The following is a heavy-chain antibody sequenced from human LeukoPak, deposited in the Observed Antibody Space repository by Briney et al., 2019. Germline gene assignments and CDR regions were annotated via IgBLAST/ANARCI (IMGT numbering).Heavy chain of an antibody. V-gene: IGHV3-53*01. Sequence: QTGGSLRLSCAASEFTVSSNYMSWVRQAPGKGLEWVSAIYSGGSTYYAESVKGRSTISRDNSKNTLYLQMNSLRAEDTAVYYCARDPRYWGQGTLVTVSP. J-gene: IGHJ4*02. CDR3: ARDPRY. CDR1: EFTVSSNY. CDR2: IYSGGST.